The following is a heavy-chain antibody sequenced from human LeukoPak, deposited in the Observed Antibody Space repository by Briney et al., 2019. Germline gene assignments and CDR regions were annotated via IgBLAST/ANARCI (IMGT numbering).Heavy chain of an antibody. CDR3: ARARLLLRFSFDY. CDR1: GGSFSGYY. D-gene: IGHD3-22*01. Sequence: PSETLSLTCAVYGGSFSGYYWSWIRQPPGKGLEWIGEINHSGSTNYNPSLKSRVTTSVDTSKNQFSLKLSSVTAADTAVYYCARARLLLRFSFDYWGQGTLVTVSS. V-gene: IGHV4-34*01. CDR2: INHSGST. J-gene: IGHJ4*02.